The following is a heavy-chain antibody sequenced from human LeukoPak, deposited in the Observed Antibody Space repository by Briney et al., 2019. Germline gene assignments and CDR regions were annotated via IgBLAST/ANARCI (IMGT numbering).Heavy chain of an antibody. Sequence: GGSLRLSCAASGFTFSSYGMHWVRQAPGKGLEWVAVISYDGSNKYYADSVKGRFTISRDNSKNTLYLQMNSLRAEDTAVYYCAKDLVRIAVAGTYFDYWGQGTLVTVSS. V-gene: IGHV3-30*18. J-gene: IGHJ4*02. CDR3: AKDLVRIAVAGTYFDY. CDR2: ISYDGSNK. D-gene: IGHD6-19*01. CDR1: GFTFSSYG.